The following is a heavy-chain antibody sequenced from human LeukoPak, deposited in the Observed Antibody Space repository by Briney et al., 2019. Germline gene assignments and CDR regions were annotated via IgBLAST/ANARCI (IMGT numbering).Heavy chain of an antibody. CDR3: ARADSSSWSGPYYYYGMDV. CDR2: IIPIFGTA. J-gene: IGHJ6*02. V-gene: IGHV1-69*13. CDR1: GGTFSSYA. Sequence: WASVKVSCKASGGTFSSYAISWVRQAPGQGLEWMGGIIPIFGTANYAQKFQGRVTITADESTSTAYMELSSLRSEDTAVYYCARADSSSWSGPYYYYGMDVWGQGSTVTVSS. D-gene: IGHD6-13*01.